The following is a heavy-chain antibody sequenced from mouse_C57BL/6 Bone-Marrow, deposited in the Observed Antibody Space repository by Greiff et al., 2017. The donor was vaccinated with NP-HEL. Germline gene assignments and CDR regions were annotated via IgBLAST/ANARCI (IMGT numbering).Heavy chain of an antibody. CDR1: GYTFTDYN. J-gene: IGHJ3*01. Sequence: EVKLMESGPELVKPGASVKIPCKASGYTFTDYNMDWVKQSHGKSLEWIGDINPNNGGTIYNQKFKGKATLTVDKSSSTAYMELRSLTSEDTAVYYCARSHYYGSSSLFAYWGQGTLVTVSA. CDR3: ARSHYYGSSSLFAY. D-gene: IGHD1-1*01. V-gene: IGHV1-18*01. CDR2: INPNNGGT.